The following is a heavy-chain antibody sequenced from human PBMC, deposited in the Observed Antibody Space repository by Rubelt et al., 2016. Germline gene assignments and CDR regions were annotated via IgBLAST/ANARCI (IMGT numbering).Heavy chain of an antibody. Sequence: EVQLVESGGGLVQPGGSLRLSCAASGFTFSSYWMSWVRQAPGKGLEWVANIKQDGSEKYYVDAVKGRFTISIDNAKNSLYLQMNSLRAEDTAVYYCARGKCSSTSCYRIDAFDIWGQGTMVTVSS. J-gene: IGHJ3*02. V-gene: IGHV3-7*01. CDR3: ARGKCSSTSCYRIDAFDI. D-gene: IGHD2-2*02. CDR2: IKQDGSEK. CDR1: GFTFSSYW.